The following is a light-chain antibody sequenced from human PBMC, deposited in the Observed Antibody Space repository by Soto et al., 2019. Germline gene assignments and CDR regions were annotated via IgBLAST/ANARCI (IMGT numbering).Light chain of an antibody. V-gene: IGLV1-40*01. CDR1: SYNIGAGYD. CDR3: QSYDSSLSGYV. Sequence: QSALTQPPSVSEAPGQRVTISCTGSSYNIGAGYDVHWYQQLPGTAPKLLIYGNINRPSGVPDRFSGSKSGTSASLAITGLQAEDEADYYCQSYDSSLSGYVFGTGTKVTVL. J-gene: IGLJ1*01. CDR2: GNI.